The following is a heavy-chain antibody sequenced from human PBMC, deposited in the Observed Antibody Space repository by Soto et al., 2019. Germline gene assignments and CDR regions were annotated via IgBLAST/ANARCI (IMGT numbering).Heavy chain of an antibody. D-gene: IGHD1-26*01. CDR3: AKDTQGATVSWFDP. CDR2: ISYDGSNK. Sequence: PGGSLRLSCAASGFTFSSYGMHWVRQAPGKGLEWVAVISYDGSNKYYADSVKGRFTISRDNSKNTLYLQMNSLRAEDTAVYCCAKDTQGATVSWFDPWGQGTLVTVSS. CDR1: GFTFSSYG. V-gene: IGHV3-30*18. J-gene: IGHJ5*02.